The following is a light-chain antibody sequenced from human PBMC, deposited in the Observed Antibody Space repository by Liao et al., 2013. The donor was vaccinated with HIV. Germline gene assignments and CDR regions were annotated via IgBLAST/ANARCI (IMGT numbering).Light chain of an antibody. V-gene: IGLV3-21*01. CDR3: QAWDSSTGDVA. Sequence: SYVLTQPPSVSVAPRKTARITCGGNNIGSKSVHWYQQQPGQAPVLVIYYDSGRPSGIPERFSGSYSGNTATLTISGTQAMDEADYYCQAWDSSTGDVAFGGGTKLTVL. CDR2: YDS. J-gene: IGLJ2*01. CDR1: NIGSKS.